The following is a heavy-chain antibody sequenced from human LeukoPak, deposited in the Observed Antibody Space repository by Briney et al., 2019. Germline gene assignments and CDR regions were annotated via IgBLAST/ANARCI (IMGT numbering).Heavy chain of an antibody. D-gene: IGHD4-17*01. CDR2: ISSRSNYI. J-gene: IGHJ4*02. Sequence: GGPLRLSCEASRFIFSSYTMNWVRQAPGKGREGFSSISSRSNYIYYADSVKGRFTISRENAKNSLYLQMNSLRAEDTAVYYCARARPDGDYVIDYWGQGTLVTVSS. V-gene: IGHV3-21*06. CDR1: RFIFSSYT. CDR3: ARARPDGDYVIDY.